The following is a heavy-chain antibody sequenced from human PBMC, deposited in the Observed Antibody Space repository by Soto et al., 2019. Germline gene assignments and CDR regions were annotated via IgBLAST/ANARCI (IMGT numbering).Heavy chain of an antibody. CDR3: ARRRACSGGYCPFDY. J-gene: IGHJ4*02. D-gene: IGHD2-15*01. CDR2: IRNKGNSYTT. Sequence: EVQLVDSGGGLVQPGGSLRLSCVASGFTFSDNYMDWVRQAPGKGLEWVGRIRNKGNSYTTEYAASVKGRFTISRDDSENSLYLQMNSLKAEDTAVYYCARRRACSGGYCPFDYWGRGTLVTVSS. V-gene: IGHV3-72*01. CDR1: GFTFSDNY.